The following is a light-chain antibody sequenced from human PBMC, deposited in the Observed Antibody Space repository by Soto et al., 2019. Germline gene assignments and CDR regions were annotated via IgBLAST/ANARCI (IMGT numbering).Light chain of an antibody. CDR3: MQGLQTPYT. CDR1: QSLLHSNGYNY. Sequence: DIVMTQSPLSLPVTPGEPASISCRSSQSLLHSNGYNYLDWYLQKPGPSPQLLIYLGSTRASWVPDRFSGSGSGTDFTLTIRRLEADDVGVYYCMQGLQTPYTFGQGTKVDIK. CDR2: LGS. V-gene: IGKV2-28*01. J-gene: IGKJ2*01.